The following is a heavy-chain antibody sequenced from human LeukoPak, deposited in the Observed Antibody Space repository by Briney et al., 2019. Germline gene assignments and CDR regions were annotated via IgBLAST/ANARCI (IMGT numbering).Heavy chain of an antibody. J-gene: IGHJ4*02. Sequence: GGSLRLSCAASGFTVSSNYMSWVRQAPGKGLEWVANIRQDGDTKYYVDSVKGRFTISRDNAMNSLYLQMNSLRAEDTAIYYCARSLPYGTTWYGRSDFWGQGTLVTVSS. CDR2: IRQDGDTK. D-gene: IGHD6-13*01. CDR3: ARSLPYGTTWYGRSDF. V-gene: IGHV3-7*03. CDR1: GFTVSSNY.